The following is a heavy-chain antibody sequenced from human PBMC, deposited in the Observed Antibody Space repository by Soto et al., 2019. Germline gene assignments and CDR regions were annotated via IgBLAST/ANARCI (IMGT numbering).Heavy chain of an antibody. CDR1: GYTLTELS. CDR3: ATYPLPYYYGEGGY. Sequence: ASVKVSCKVSGYTLTELSMHWVRQAPGKGLEWMGGFDPVDGETIYAQKFQGRVTMTEVTSTDTAYMELSSLRSEDTAVYYCATYPLPYYYGEGGYWGQGTLVTVSS. D-gene: IGHD3-10*01. V-gene: IGHV1-24*01. J-gene: IGHJ4*02. CDR2: FDPVDGET.